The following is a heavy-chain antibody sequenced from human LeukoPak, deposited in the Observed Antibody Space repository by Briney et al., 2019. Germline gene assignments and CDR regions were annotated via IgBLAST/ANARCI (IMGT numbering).Heavy chain of an antibody. D-gene: IGHD6-19*01. CDR2: VGAGGGAP. CDR3: ATDPYSRGWSGGDYFDQ. J-gene: IGHJ4*02. Sequence: GGSLRLSCAASGFAFDKYAMSWVRQAPGKGLEWVSSVGAGGGAPYYSDSVKGRFSISRDNSKSALYLQMTGLTDEDTAIYYCATDPYSRGWSGGDYFDQWGRGTLVTVSS. V-gene: IGHV3-23*01. CDR1: GFAFDKYA.